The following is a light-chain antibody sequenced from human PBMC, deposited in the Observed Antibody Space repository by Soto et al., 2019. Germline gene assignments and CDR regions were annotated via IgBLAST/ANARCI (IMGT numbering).Light chain of an antibody. CDR1: SSDVGTYNH. V-gene: IGLV2-11*01. Sequence: QSALTQPRSVSGSPGQSVTISCTGTSSDVGTYNHVSWYQQHPGKAPKLMIYDVSQRPSGVPDRFSGSKSGNTASLTISGLQAEDESDYYCCSYAGIYTSVFGGGTKLTVL. CDR3: CSYAGIYTSV. J-gene: IGLJ2*01. CDR2: DVS.